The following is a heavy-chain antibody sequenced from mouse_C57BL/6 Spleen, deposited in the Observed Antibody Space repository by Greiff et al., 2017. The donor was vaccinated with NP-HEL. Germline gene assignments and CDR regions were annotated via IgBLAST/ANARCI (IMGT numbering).Heavy chain of an antibody. CDR3: ARGPLYYGSSYFDY. CDR2: ISYDGSN. D-gene: IGHD1-1*01. V-gene: IGHV3-6*01. J-gene: IGHJ2*01. Sequence: EVQLVESGPGLVKPSQSLSLTCSVTGYSITSGYYWNWIRQFPGNQLEWMGYISYDGSNNYNPSLKNRISITRDTSKNQFFLKLNSVTTEDTATYYCARGPLYYGSSYFDYWGQGTTLTVSS. CDR1: GYSITSGYY.